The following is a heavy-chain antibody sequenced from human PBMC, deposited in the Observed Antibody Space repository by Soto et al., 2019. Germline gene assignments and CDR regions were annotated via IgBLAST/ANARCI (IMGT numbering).Heavy chain of an antibody. CDR1: GGSISTINS. J-gene: IGHJ4*02. CDR2: RFNRGTT. D-gene: IGHD4-17*01. Sequence: SETLSLTCTVSGGSISTINSWTWVRQGTGKGLAWIGKRFNRGTTTYNPSLKSRVTISLDKSTNQFSLKLNPVTAADTAIYYCARINGVTIYFDYWGPGVLVTVSS. V-gene: IGHV4-4*02. CDR3: ARINGVTIYFDY.